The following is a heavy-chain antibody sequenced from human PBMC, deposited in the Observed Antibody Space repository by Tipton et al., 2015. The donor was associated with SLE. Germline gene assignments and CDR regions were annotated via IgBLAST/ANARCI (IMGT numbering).Heavy chain of an antibody. Sequence: TLSLTCSISGASISSNDHSWGWVRQSPGRGLEWIGSLYHSAYTYYNPSVESRATISVDTSKNQFSLKLSSVTAADTALYYCARVTQWELLGGWYFDLWGRGTLVTVSS. J-gene: IGHJ2*01. CDR1: GASISSNDHS. D-gene: IGHD1-26*01. CDR2: LYHSAYT. CDR3: ARVTQWELLGGWYFDL. V-gene: IGHV4-39*07.